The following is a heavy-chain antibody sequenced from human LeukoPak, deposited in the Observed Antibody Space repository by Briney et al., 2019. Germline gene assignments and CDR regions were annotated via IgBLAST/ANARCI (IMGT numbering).Heavy chain of an antibody. CDR1: GFTFSIYW. CDR2: LKQDGSEK. V-gene: IGHV3-7*01. D-gene: IGHD3-22*01. J-gene: IGHJ4*02. CDR3: ARAILKYYYDSSGARKPYYFDY. Sequence: GGSLRLSCAASGFTFSIYWMSWVRQAPGKGLEWVANLKQDGSEKYYVDSVKGRFTISRDNAKNSLYLQMNSLRAEDTAVYYCARAILKYYYDSSGARKPYYFDYWGQGTLVTVSS.